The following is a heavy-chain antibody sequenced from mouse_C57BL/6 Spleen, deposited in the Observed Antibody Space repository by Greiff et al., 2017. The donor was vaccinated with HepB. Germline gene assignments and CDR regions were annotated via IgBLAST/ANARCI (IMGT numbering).Heavy chain of an antibody. CDR2: INPNNGGT. CDR1: GYTFTDYY. D-gene: IGHD1-1*01. V-gene: IGHV1-26*01. J-gene: IGHJ1*03. Sequence: EVQVVESGPELVKPGASVRISCKASGYTFTDYYMNWVKQSHGKSLEWIGDINPNNGGTSYNQKFKGKATLTVDKSSSTAYMELRSLTSEDSAVYYCARWVYYYGSSYVGYFDVWGTGTTVTVSS. CDR3: ARWVYYYGSSYVGYFDV.